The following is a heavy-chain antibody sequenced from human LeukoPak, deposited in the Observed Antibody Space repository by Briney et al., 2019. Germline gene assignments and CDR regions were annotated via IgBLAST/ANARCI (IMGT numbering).Heavy chain of an antibody. Sequence: ASVKVSCKASGGTFSSYAISWVRQAPGQGLEWMGGIIPIFGTANYAQKFQGRVTMTTDESTSTAYMELSSLRSEDTAVYYCARDNRGYFDYWGQGTLVTVSS. CDR2: IIPIFGTA. V-gene: IGHV1-69*05. CDR3: ARDNRGYFDY. J-gene: IGHJ4*02. CDR1: GGTFSSYA.